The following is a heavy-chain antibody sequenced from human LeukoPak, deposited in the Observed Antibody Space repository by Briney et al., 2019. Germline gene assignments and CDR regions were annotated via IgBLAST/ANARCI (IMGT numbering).Heavy chain of an antibody. Sequence: PSETLSLTCAVYGGSFSGYYWSWIRQPPGKGLEWIGEINHSGSTNYNPSLKSRVTISVDTSKDQFSLKLSSVTAADTAVYYCAAYQPYFDYWGQGTLVTVSS. D-gene: IGHD2-2*01. J-gene: IGHJ4*02. CDR1: GGSFSGYY. V-gene: IGHV4-34*01. CDR2: INHSGST. CDR3: AAYQPYFDY.